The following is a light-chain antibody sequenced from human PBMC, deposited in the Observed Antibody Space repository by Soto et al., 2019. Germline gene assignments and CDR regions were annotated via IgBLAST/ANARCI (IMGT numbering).Light chain of an antibody. Sequence: QSALTQPASISGSPGQSITISCTGTSNDIGKYGLVSWYQQHPGKPPKVIMYEATKRPSGVSTRFSGSESGNTASLTISGLQPEDEADYFCCSHAAGTIWIFGGGTKLTVL. CDR2: EAT. V-gene: IGLV2-23*01. J-gene: IGLJ2*01. CDR1: SNDIGKYGL. CDR3: CSHAAGTIWI.